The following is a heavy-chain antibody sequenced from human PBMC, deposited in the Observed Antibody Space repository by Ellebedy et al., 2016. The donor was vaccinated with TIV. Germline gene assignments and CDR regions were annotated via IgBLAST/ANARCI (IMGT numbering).Heavy chain of an antibody. CDR2: INHSGST. CDR3: ARLAVADEGLDY. CDR1: GGSFSGYY. D-gene: IGHD6-19*01. V-gene: IGHV4-34*01. J-gene: IGHJ4*02. Sequence: GSLRLXCAVYGGSFSGYYWSWIRQPPGKGLEWIGEINHSGSTNYNPSLKSRVTISVDTSKNQFSLKLSSVTAADTAVYYCARLAVADEGLDYWGQGTLVTVSS.